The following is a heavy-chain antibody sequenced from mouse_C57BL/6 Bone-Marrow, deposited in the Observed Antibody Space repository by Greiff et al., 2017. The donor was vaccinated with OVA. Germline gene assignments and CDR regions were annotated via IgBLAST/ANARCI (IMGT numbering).Heavy chain of an antibody. Sequence: VQLQQPGAELVRPGASVKLSCTASGFNIKDDYMHWVKQRPEQGLEWIGWIDPENGDTEYASKFQGKATITADTSSNTAYLQLSSLTSEDTAVDYCTSSTVVATCFDYWGQGTTLTVSS. CDR1: GFNIKDDY. D-gene: IGHD1-1*01. CDR2: IDPENGDT. J-gene: IGHJ2*01. CDR3: TSSTVVATCFDY. V-gene: IGHV14-4*01.